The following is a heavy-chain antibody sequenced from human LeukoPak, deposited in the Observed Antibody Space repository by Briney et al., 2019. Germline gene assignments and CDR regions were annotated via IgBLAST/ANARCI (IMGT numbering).Heavy chain of an antibody. Sequence: ASVKVSCKASGYTFTSYAMHWVRQAPGQRLEWMGWINAGSGNTKYSQKFQGRVTITRDTSASTAYMELSSLRSEDTAVYYCARETLYYYGSGSYVWFDPWGQGTLVTVSS. CDR2: INAGSGNT. J-gene: IGHJ5*02. CDR1: GYTFTSYA. D-gene: IGHD3-10*01. V-gene: IGHV1-3*01. CDR3: ARETLYYYGSGSYVWFDP.